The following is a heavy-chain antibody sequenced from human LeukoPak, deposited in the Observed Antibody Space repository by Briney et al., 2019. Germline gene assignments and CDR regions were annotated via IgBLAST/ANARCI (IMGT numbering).Heavy chain of an antibody. D-gene: IGHD1-7*01. Sequence: SETLSLICAVSGVSLRGYYWSWVRQSPEKGLEWIGEISNEGESIYNPSLKSRVTPSVDMSKNQFSLKLRSVTAADTAVYCCARGRNYVSVYYFDVWGKGTTVSVSS. CDR3: ARGRNYVSVYYFDV. CDR1: GVSLRGYY. J-gene: IGHJ6*03. CDR2: ISNEGES. V-gene: IGHV4-34*01.